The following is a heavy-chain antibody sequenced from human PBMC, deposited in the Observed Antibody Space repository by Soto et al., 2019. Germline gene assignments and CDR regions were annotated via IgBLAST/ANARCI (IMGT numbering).Heavy chain of an antibody. J-gene: IGHJ4*02. CDR1: GYTFTTSV. CDR2: ISAYNGNT. D-gene: IGHD6-13*01. V-gene: IGHV1-18*01. CDR3: EVLNTIPSAGTVCITPIL. Sequence: QVQLVQSGAEVRKPGASVKVSCKASGYTFTTSVINWVRQAPGQGLEWMGWISAYNGNTDYAQKLQVRVTMTTDTSSSTAYLELRSLISDDTAVYYCEVLNTIPSAGTVCITPILWGQGTLVTVSS.